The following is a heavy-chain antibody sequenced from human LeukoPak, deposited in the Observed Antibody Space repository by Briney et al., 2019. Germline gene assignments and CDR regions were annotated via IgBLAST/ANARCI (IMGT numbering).Heavy chain of an antibody. V-gene: IGHV3-21*01. CDR2: ISSSSSYI. Sequence: GGSLRLSCAASGFTFSSYSMSWVRQAPGKGLEWVSSISSSSSYIYYADSVKGRFTISRDNAKNSLYLQMNSLRAEDTAVYYCASTYDTAMANGGVPYFDYWGQGTLVTVSS. CDR3: ASTYDTAMANGGVPYFDY. J-gene: IGHJ4*02. D-gene: IGHD5-18*01. CDR1: GFTFSSYS.